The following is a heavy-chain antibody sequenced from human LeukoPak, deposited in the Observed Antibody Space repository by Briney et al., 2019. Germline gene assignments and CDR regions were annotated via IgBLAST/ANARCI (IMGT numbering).Heavy chain of an antibody. CDR2: IYHSGST. CDR3: ARALLPDYGDYYFDY. J-gene: IGHJ4*02. Sequence: SETLSLTCTVSGYSISSGYYWGWIRQPPGKGLEWIGSIYHSGSTNYNPSLKSRVTISVDTSKNQFSLKLSSVTAADTAVYYCARALLPDYGDYYFDYWGQGTLVTVSS. CDR1: GYSISSGYY. D-gene: IGHD4-17*01. V-gene: IGHV4-38-2*02.